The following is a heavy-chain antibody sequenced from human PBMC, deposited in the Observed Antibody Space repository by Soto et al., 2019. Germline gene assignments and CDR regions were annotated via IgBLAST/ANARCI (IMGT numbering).Heavy chain of an antibody. J-gene: IGHJ6*02. CDR2: ISGSGGST. CDR3: ATGRGVNFYYGMDV. CDR1: GFTFSSYA. Sequence: EVQLLESGGGLVQPGGSLRLSCAASGFTFSSYAMSWVRQAPGQGLEWVSAISGSGGSTYYADSVKGRFTISRDNSKNPLYLQMISLRAEDTAVYYCATGRGVNFYYGMDVWGQGTTVTVSS. D-gene: IGHD3-10*01. V-gene: IGHV3-23*01.